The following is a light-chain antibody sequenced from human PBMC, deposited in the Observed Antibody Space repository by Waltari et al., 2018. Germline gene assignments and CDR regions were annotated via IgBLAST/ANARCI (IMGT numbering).Light chain of an antibody. J-gene: IGLJ2*01. CDR2: RNT. CDR1: SSHLGAGND. Sequence: QFVLTQPPSVSGAPGQRVTISCIGGSSHLGAGNDVHWYQQIPGAAPKVVIYRNTSRPAGVPDRFSGSTSGTSASLAITGLQAEDEADYYCQSYDSRLRGSIFGGGTKVTVL. CDR3: QSYDSRLRGSI. V-gene: IGLV1-40*01.